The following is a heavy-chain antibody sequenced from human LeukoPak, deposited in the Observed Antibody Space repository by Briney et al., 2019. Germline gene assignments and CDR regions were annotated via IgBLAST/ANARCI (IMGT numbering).Heavy chain of an antibody. D-gene: IGHD2-15*01. J-gene: IGHJ4*02. V-gene: IGHV3-23*01. CDR1: GFTFSRYA. CDR2: ISGSEFIT. CDR3: ALCSGGSSYAFDN. Sequence: GGCLRLSCVVSGFTFSRYAMTWVRQAPGEGLEWVSTISGSEFITYYADSVTGRFTISRDNSKNTVYLQMNSLRGDDTAVYYCALCSGGSSYAFDNWGQGILVSVSS.